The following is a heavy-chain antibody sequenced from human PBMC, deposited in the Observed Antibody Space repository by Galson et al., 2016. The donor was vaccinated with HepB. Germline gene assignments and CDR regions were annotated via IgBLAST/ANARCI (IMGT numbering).Heavy chain of an antibody. CDR1: GFTFSAYT. D-gene: IGHD3-9*01. V-gene: IGHV3-48*02. CDR2: IGSRDSIM. CDR3: VMDLTGDWFRGH. Sequence: SLRLSCATSGFTFSAYTMNWVRQAPGKGLERISYIGSRDSIMYYADSVRGRFTISRDDAENSLFLQMNSLRYEDTAVYYCVMDLTGDWFRGHWGQGSLVIVSS. J-gene: IGHJ4*02.